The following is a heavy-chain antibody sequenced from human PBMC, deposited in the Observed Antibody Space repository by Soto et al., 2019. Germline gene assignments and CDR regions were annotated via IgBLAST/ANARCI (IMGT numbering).Heavy chain of an antibody. CDR1: GFTFSSNW. CDR3: ARGGNAGSGKSYLDDY. Sequence: EVQLVESGGDLVQPGGSLRLSCEVSGFTFSSNWMHWVRQAPGKGLVWVSRMNPDGSTRGYAASVKGRFTISRDNAKNTLSLQLASLRAEDTAVYYCARGGNAGSGKSYLDDYWGQRALVTVSS. D-gene: IGHD3-10*01. CDR2: MNPDGSTR. V-gene: IGHV3-74*01. J-gene: IGHJ4*02.